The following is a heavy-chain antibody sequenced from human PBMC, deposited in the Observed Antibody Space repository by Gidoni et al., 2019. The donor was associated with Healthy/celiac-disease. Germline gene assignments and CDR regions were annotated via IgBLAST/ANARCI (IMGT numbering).Heavy chain of an antibody. J-gene: IGHJ3*02. CDR2: ISSSGSTI. Sequence: EVQLVESGGGLVQPGGSMRLACAASGVTFSSYDMNWVRQAPGKGLEWFSYISSSGSTISYADSVKGRFTISRDNAKNSLYLQMNSLRAEDTAVYYCARVPLSRELLPNDAFDIWGQGTMVTVSS. CDR3: ARVPLSRELLPNDAFDI. CDR1: GVTFSSYD. V-gene: IGHV3-48*03. D-gene: IGHD1-26*01.